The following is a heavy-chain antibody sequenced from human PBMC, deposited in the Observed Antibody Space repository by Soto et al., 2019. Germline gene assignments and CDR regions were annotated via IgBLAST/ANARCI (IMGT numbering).Heavy chain of an antibody. J-gene: IGHJ6*02. CDR2: IIPVFGTA. CDR3: AKDPSIAAGYGMDV. D-gene: IGHD6-13*01. Sequence: SVKVSCKASGYTFTSYAMHWVRQAPGQGLEWMGGIIPVFGTANYAQKFQGRVTITADESTSTAYMELSSLRSEDTALYYCAKDPSIAAGYGMDVWGQGTTVTVSS. V-gene: IGHV1-69*13. CDR1: GYTFTSYA.